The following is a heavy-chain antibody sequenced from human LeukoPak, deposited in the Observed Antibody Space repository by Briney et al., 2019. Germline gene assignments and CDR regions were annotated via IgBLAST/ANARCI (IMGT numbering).Heavy chain of an antibody. V-gene: IGHV1-18*01. D-gene: IGHD6-19*01. CDR1: GYTFTNHD. CDR3: AKDRLGINDAFDI. J-gene: IGHJ3*02. CDR2: INTYNGDT. Sequence: VPVKVSCKASGYTFTNHDVSWVRQAPGQGLEWMAWINTYNGDTIYAQKLQGRVTMSIDTSTATAYLELRSLRSDDTAVYYCAKDRLGINDAFDIWGQGTKITVSS.